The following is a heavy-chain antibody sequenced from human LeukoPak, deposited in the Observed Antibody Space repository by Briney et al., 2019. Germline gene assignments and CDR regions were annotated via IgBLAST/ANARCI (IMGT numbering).Heavy chain of an antibody. J-gene: IGHJ4*02. CDR2: INPNGYT. D-gene: IGHD3-16*01. V-gene: IGHV4-34*01. Sequence: SETLSLTCAVYGGSFSSYYWTWVRQTPGKGLEWIGEINPNGYTNYNSSLKSRVTISVDTSKNQFSLKLSSVTAADTDVYYCARQRRFGEPWYFDYWGQGALVTVSS. CDR1: GGSFSSYY. CDR3: ARQRRFGEPWYFDY.